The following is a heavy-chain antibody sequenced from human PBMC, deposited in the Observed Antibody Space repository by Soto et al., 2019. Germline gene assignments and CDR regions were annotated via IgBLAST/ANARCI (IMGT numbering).Heavy chain of an antibody. CDR1: GYTFTSYG. D-gene: IGHD2-8*01. CDR3: AREEVVLYGPYYYYGMDV. V-gene: IGHV1-18*01. J-gene: IGHJ6*02. Sequence: ASVKVSCKASGYTFTSYGISWVRQAPGQGLEWMGWISAYNGNTNYAQKLQGRVTMTTDTSTSTAYMELRSLRSEDTAVYYCAREEVVLYGPYYYYGMDVWGQGTTVTVSS. CDR2: ISAYNGNT.